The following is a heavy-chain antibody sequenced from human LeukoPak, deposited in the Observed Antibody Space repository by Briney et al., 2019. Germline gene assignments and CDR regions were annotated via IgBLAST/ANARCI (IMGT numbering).Heavy chain of an antibody. D-gene: IGHD3-10*01. Sequence: HPGGSLRLSCAASGFTFSSYGMHWVRQAPGKGLERVAVISYDGSNKYYADSVKSRFTISRDNPKNTLYLQMNSLRAEDTAVYYCAKRLAHGSGTTHDDYWGQGTLVTVSS. V-gene: IGHV3-30*18. CDR3: AKRLAHGSGTTHDDY. CDR2: ISYDGSNK. CDR1: GFTFSSYG. J-gene: IGHJ4*02.